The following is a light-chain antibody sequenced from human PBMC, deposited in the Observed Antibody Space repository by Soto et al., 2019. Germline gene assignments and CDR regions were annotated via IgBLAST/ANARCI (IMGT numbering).Light chain of an antibody. Sequence: EIVLTQSPGTLSLSPGERATLSCRASQSVTSNYLAWYQQRPGQAPRLLIFGASSRATGIPDKFSGSASGTNLPLSISRLEPDVFAVYYCQHYGGPSWTFGLGTKVDIK. CDR3: QHYGGPSWT. J-gene: IGKJ1*01. V-gene: IGKV3-20*01. CDR2: GAS. CDR1: QSVTSNY.